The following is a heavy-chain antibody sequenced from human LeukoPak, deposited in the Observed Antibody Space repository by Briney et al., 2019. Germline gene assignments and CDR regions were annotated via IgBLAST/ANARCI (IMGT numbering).Heavy chain of an antibody. Sequence: SETLSLTCTVSGGSISSYYWSWFRQPPAKVLEWIGNIYYGGSTNYNPSLKSRVTISVDTSKNQFSLKLSSVTAADTAVYYCAKTIIDSSGYLEAFDIWGQGTMVTVSS. CDR2: IYYGGST. CDR3: AKTIIDSSGYLEAFDI. V-gene: IGHV4-59*08. D-gene: IGHD3-22*01. J-gene: IGHJ3*02. CDR1: GGSISSYY.